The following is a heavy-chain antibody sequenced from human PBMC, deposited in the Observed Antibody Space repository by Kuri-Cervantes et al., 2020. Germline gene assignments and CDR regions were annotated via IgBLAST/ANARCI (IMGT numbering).Heavy chain of an antibody. Sequence: SVKVSCKASGGTFSSYAISWVRQAPGQGLEWMGGIIPIFGTANYAQKFQGRVTITADESTSTAHMELSSLRSEDTAVYYCARSARGGFGMYYYYGMDVWGQGTTVTVSS. J-gene: IGHJ6*02. CDR3: ARSARGGFGMYYYYGMDV. D-gene: IGHD2-15*01. CDR1: GGTFSSYA. V-gene: IGHV1-69*13. CDR2: IIPIFGTA.